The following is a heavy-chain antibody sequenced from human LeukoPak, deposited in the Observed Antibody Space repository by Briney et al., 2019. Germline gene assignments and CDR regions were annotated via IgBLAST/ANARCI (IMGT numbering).Heavy chain of an antibody. V-gene: IGHV3-7*01. Sequence: RXAPXXXLXGVANIKKDGSEKYYVESVKGRFTISRDNAKNSLYLQMNSLRAEDTAVYYCASGVVVVVAATVFQHWGQGTLVTVSS. CDR3: ASGVVVVVAATVFQH. CDR2: IKKDGSEK. D-gene: IGHD2-15*01. J-gene: IGHJ1*01.